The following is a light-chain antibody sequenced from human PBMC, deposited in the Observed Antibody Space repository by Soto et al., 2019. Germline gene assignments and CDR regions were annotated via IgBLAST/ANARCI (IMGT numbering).Light chain of an antibody. J-gene: IGKJ4*01. CDR2: TAS. CDR3: IQDYNYPLT. V-gene: IGKV1-6*01. Sequence: IQMTQSPSTLSASVGDRVTITCRASQSISSSLNWYQQKPGKAPNLLIYTASTLQSGVPSRFSGSGSGTDFTLTISSLQPEDFATYYCIQDYNYPLTFGGGTKVDIK. CDR1: QSISSS.